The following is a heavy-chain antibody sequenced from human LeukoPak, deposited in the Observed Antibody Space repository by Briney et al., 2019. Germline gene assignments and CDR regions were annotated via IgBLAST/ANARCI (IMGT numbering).Heavy chain of an antibody. CDR1: GFTFSSYG. Sequence: PGGSLRLSCAASGFTFSSYGMHWVRQAPGKGLEWVAFIRYDGSNKYYADSVKGRFTISRDNSKNTLYLQMNSLRAEDTAVYYCARAGTMVRGVIVSWFDPWGQGTLVTVSS. J-gene: IGHJ5*02. V-gene: IGHV3-30*02. CDR3: ARAGTMVRGVIVSWFDP. CDR2: IRYDGSNK. D-gene: IGHD3-10*01.